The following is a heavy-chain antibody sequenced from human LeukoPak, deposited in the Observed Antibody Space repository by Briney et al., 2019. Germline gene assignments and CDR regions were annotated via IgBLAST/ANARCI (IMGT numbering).Heavy chain of an antibody. CDR1: GFTVSSNY. CDR3: AREVGGGASGQ. J-gene: IGHJ4*02. D-gene: IGHD3-16*01. V-gene: IGHV3-66*01. Sequence: GGSLRLSCAASGFTVSSNYMSWVRQVPGKGLVWVSVIYSDGTISYGDSVKGRFTISRDNSENTLYLQMNSLRVEDTAVYNCAREVGGGASGQWGQGTLVTVSS. CDR2: IYSDGTI.